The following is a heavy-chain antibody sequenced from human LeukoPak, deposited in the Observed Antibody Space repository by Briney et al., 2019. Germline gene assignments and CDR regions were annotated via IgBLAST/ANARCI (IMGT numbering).Heavy chain of an antibody. V-gene: IGHV3-48*01. CDR2: ISSSSSTI. D-gene: IGHD2-15*01. CDR3: ARDSCSGGSCYLDY. Sequence: GGPLRLSCAAFGFTFSSYSINWVRQAPGKGLEWVSYISSSSSTIYYADSVKGRFTISRDNAKNSLYLQMNSLRAEDTAVYYCARDSCSGGSCYLDYWGQGTLVTVSS. J-gene: IGHJ4*02. CDR1: GFTFSSYS.